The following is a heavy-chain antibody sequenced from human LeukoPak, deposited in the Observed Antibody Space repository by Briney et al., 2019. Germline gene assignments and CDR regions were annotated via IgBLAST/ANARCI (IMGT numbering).Heavy chain of an antibody. V-gene: IGHV3-7*01. CDR1: GFTFSGYW. CDR2: IKQDGNEK. J-gene: IGHJ4*02. D-gene: IGHD1-26*01. CDR3: ARDKIVGPTTLDY. Sequence: PGRSLRLSCAASGFTFSGYWMSWVRQTPEKGLEWVANIKQDGNEKYYVDSVKGRFTISRDNAKNSLYLHMNSLRADDTAVYYCARDKIVGPTTLDYWGQGTLVTVSS.